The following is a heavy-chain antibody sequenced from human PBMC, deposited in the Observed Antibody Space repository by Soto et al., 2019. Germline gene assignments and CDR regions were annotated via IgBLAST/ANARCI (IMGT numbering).Heavy chain of an antibody. V-gene: IGHV3-23*01. CDR1: GFTFSIYA. Sequence: GGSLRLSCAASGFTFSIYAMSWVRHAPGKGLEWVSAISGSGGSTYYADSVKGRFTISRDNSKNTLYLQMSSLRAEDTAVYYCAKDQPPATTVTNAIYYYGMDVWGQGTTVTVSS. D-gene: IGHD4-17*01. J-gene: IGHJ6*02. CDR2: ISGSGGST. CDR3: AKDQPPATTVTNAIYYYGMDV.